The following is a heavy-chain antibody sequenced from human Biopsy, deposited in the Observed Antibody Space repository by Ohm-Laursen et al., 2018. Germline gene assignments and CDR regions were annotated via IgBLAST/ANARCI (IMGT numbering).Heavy chain of an antibody. D-gene: IGHD7-27*01. CDR1: GFSFSSYG. V-gene: IGHV3-21*01. CDR2: ISGSSTYI. Sequence: SLRLSCAASGFSFSSYGMHWVRQAPGKGLEWVSSISGSSTYIYYADSVKGRFTISRDNAKNSLSLQMNSLRAEDTAVFYCAKDLRNNNWGVENWGQGTLVTVSS. CDR3: AKDLRNNNWGVEN. J-gene: IGHJ4*02.